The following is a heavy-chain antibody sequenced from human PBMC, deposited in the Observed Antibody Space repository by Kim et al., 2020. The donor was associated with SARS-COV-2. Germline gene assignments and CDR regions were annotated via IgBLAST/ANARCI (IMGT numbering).Heavy chain of an antibody. D-gene: IGHD3-10*01. J-gene: IGHJ6*02. V-gene: IGHV4-31*03. CDR3: ARSSPVLYGSGSYYNYYYYGMDV. Sequence: SETLSLTCTVSGGSISSGGYYWSWIRQHPGKGLEWIGYIYYSGSTYYNPSLKSRVTISVDTSKNQFSLKLSSVTAADTAVYYCARSSPVLYGSGSYYNYYYYGMDVWGQGTTVTVSS. CDR2: IYYSGST. CDR1: GGSISSGGYY.